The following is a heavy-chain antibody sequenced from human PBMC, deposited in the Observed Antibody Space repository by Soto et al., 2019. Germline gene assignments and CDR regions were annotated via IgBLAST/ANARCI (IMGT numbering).Heavy chain of an antibody. V-gene: IGHV1-46*01. D-gene: IGHD6-19*01. Sequence: TSVKPCCKAPGYTFTSNYMYWVRQAPGQGLEWMGLINPSDGFTNYAQKFQGRVTMTRDTSTSTVYMDLSGLKSQDTAVYFCARGDSSGWYSDFWGPGTLVTVS. CDR3: ARGDSSGWYSDF. J-gene: IGHJ4*02. CDR2: INPSDGFT. CDR1: GYTFTSNY.